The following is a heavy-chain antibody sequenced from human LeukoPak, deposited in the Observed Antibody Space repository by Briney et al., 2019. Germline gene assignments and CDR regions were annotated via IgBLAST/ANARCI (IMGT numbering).Heavy chain of an antibody. V-gene: IGHV1-2*02. CDR3: ARDPIFGVIKSNWFDP. Sequence: ASVNVSCKASGYTFTGYYMHWVRQAPGQGLEWMGWINPNSGGTNYAQKFQGRVTMTRDTSISTAYMELSRLRSDDTAVYYCARDPIFGVIKSNWFDPWGQGTLVTVSS. CDR1: GYTFTGYY. CDR2: INPNSGGT. D-gene: IGHD3-3*01. J-gene: IGHJ5*02.